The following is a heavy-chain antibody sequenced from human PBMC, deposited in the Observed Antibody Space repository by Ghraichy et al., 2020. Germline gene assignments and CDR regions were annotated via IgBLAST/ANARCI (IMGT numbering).Heavy chain of an antibody. CDR2: IHYSGSS. CDR1: GDSISSAIYY. CDR3: ATSKAADAFDI. Sequence: SETLSLTCTVSGDSISSAIYYWTWLRQHPGKGLEWIGYIHYSGSSYYNPSLKSRLTISLDTSKNQFSLRLSSVTAADTAVYYCATSKAADAFDIWGQGTMVTVSS. J-gene: IGHJ3*02. V-gene: IGHV4-31*03. D-gene: IGHD6-25*01.